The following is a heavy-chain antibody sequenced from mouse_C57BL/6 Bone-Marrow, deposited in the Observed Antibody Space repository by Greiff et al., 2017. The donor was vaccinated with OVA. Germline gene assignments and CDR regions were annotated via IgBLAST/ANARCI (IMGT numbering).Heavy chain of an antibody. CDR1: GYSFTGYF. D-gene: IGHD1-1*01. Sequence: EVQLVESGPELVKPGDSVKISCKASGYSFTGYFMNWVMQSHGKSLEWIGRINPYNGDTFYNQKFKGKATLTVDKSSSTAHMELRSLTSEDSAVYYCAREDYYGSSYGYFDYWGQGTTLTVSS. V-gene: IGHV1-20*01. CDR3: AREDYYGSSYGYFDY. CDR2: INPYNGDT. J-gene: IGHJ2*01.